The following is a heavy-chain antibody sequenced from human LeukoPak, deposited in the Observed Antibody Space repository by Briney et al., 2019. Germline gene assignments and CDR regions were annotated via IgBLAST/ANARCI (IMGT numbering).Heavy chain of an antibody. CDR1: GFTVSSHY. J-gene: IGHJ6*03. Sequence: GGSLRLSCAASGFTVSSHYMNWVRQAPGKGLEWVSVTYSGFSTYYADSVKGRFTVSIDNSKNTLYVQMNSLRPEDTAVYYCARDGRWSYYYMDIWGKGTTVTVSS. V-gene: IGHV3-66*02. CDR3: ARDGRWSYYYMDI. CDR2: TYSGFST. D-gene: IGHD5-24*01.